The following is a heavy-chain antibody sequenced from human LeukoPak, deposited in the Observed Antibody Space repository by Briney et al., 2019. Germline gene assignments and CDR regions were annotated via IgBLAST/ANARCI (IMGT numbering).Heavy chain of an antibody. CDR2: INPNRGDT. CDR1: GYTFTGYY. CDR3: TRDLLGFATTPLSD. D-gene: IGHD4-17*01. Sequence: ASVNVSCKASGYTFTGYYMHWVRQPPGHGLEWMGCINPNRGDTNYAQKFQGRVTMTMDTSISTAFMELTRLTSDDTAVYYCTRDLLGFATTPLSDWGQGTLVTVSS. J-gene: IGHJ4*02. V-gene: IGHV1-2*02.